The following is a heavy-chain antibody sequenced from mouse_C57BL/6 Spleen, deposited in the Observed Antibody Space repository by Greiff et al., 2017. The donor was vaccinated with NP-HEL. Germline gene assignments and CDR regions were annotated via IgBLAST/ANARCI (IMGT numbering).Heavy chain of an antibody. J-gene: IGHJ2*01. D-gene: IGHD2-2*01. Sequence: VQLQQSGPELVKPGASVKISCKASGYAFSSSWMNWVKQRPGQGLEWIGRIYPGDGDTNYNGKFKGKATLTADKSSSTAYMQLSSLTSEDSAVYFCARWLPYFDYWGQGTTLTVSS. CDR3: ARWLPYFDY. CDR1: GYAFSSSW. CDR2: IYPGDGDT. V-gene: IGHV1-82*01.